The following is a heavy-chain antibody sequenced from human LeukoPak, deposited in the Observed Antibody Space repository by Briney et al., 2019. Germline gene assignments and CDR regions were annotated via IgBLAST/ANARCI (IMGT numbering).Heavy chain of an antibody. V-gene: IGHV3-30*01. CDR1: GFTFSSYA. J-gene: IGHJ6*02. Sequence: GGSLRLSCAASGFTFSSYAMHWVRQAPGKGLEWVSIISSGGSYEYYADSVKGRFTISRDNSKNTLYLQMNSLRAEDTAVYYCARDLPDSSSWWPGYYYYYGMDVWGQGTTVTVSS. CDR3: ARDLPDSSSWWPGYYYYYGMDV. D-gene: IGHD6-13*01. CDR2: ISSGGSYE.